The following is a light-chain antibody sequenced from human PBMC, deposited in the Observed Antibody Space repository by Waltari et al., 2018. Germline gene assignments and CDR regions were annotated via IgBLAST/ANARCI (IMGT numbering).Light chain of an antibody. J-gene: IGKJ2*01. CDR1: QSVSSSY. Sequence: ESVLTQSPGTLSLSPGERATLSCRASQSVSSSYLAWYQQKPGQAPRLHIYGTSSRATGIPDRFSGSRSGTDFALTISRLEPEDFAVYYCQQYGRSQGYTFGQGTKLEIK. CDR2: GTS. V-gene: IGKV3-20*01. CDR3: QQYGRSQGYT.